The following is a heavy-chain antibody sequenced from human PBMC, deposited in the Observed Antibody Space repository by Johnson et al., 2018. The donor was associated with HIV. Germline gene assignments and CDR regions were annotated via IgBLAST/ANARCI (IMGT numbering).Heavy chain of an antibody. D-gene: IGHD3-16*01. Sequence: VQLVESGGGLVQPGGSLRLSCAASGFTVSSHYMSWVSQAPGKGLEWVSVIYSGGSTYYADSVKGRFTISRDNSKNTLYLQMNSLRAEDTAVYYCAREATYYDYVWGSYAFDIWGQGKMVTVSS. CDR2: IYSGGST. V-gene: IGHV3-66*01. J-gene: IGHJ3*02. CDR3: AREATYYDYVWGSYAFDI. CDR1: GFTVSSHY.